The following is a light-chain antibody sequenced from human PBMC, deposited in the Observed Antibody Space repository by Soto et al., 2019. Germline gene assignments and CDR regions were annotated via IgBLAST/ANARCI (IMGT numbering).Light chain of an antibody. CDR3: QQYTNWYT. V-gene: IGKV3-15*01. CDR2: AAS. J-gene: IGKJ2*01. CDR1: QRVSSN. Sequence: EVVMTQSPATLSVSPGERATLSCRASQRVSSNVAWYQQKPGQAPRLLSYAASTRATGVPARFSGSGFGTEFTLAISSLQSEDFGIYYCQQYTNWYTFGQGTNLEIK.